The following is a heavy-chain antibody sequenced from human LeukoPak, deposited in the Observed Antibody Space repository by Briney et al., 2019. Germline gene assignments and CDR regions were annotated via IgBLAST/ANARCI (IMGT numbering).Heavy chain of an antibody. Sequence: GGSLRHSCAASGFTFSSYSMNWVCQAPGKGLEWVSSISSSSSYIYYADSVKGRFTISRDNAKNSLYLQMNSLRAEDTAVYYCARGGAVAGTYYYYMDVWGKGTTVTVSS. CDR3: ARGGAVAGTYYYYMDV. D-gene: IGHD6-19*01. J-gene: IGHJ6*03. V-gene: IGHV3-21*01. CDR2: ISSSSSYI. CDR1: GFTFSSYS.